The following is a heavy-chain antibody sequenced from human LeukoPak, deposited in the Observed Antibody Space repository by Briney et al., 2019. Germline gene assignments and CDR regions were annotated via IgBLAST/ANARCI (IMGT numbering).Heavy chain of an antibody. J-gene: IGHJ6*04. Sequence: GGSLRLSCAASGFTFTSYEMNWVRQSPGKGLEWVSYISSSGSTIYYADSVKGRFTISRDNAKNSLYLRMNSLRAEDTAVYYCARDRYTVMVMGYYGMDVWGKGTTVTVSS. D-gene: IGHD5-18*01. CDR1: GFTFTSYE. V-gene: IGHV3-48*03. CDR2: ISSSGSTI. CDR3: ARDRYTVMVMGYYGMDV.